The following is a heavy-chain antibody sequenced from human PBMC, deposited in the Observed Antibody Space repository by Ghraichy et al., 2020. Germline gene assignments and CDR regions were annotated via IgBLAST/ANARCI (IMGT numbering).Heavy chain of an antibody. CDR2: ISYDGSNK. V-gene: IGHV3-30*18. CDR3: AKDRPPASFDY. J-gene: IGHJ4*02. CDR1: GFTFSSYG. Sequence: GGSLRLSCAASGFTFSSYGMHWVRQAPGKGLEWVAVISYDGSNKYYADSVKGRFTISRDNSKNTLYLQMNSLRAEDTAVYYCAKDRPPASFDYWGQGTLVTVSS.